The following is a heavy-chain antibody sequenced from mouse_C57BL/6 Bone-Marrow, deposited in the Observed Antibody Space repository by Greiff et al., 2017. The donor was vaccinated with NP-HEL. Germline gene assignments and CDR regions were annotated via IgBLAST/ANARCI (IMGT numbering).Heavy chain of an antibody. D-gene: IGHD1-1*01. J-gene: IGHJ2*01. CDR2: INPNNGGT. CDR1: GYTFTDYY. V-gene: IGHV1-26*01. CDR3: ARYGGVY. Sequence: VQLQQSGPELVKPGASVKISCKASGYTFTDYYMNWVKQSHGKSLEWIGDINPNNGGTSYNQKFKGKATLTVDKSSSTAYMELRSLTSEDSAVYYCARYGGVYWGQGTTLTVSS.